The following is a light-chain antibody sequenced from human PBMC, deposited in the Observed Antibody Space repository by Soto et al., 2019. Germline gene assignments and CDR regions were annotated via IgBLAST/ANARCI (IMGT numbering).Light chain of an antibody. Sequence: EIVLTQSPGTLSLSPGERATLSCSASQSVSSNYLAWYQQKPGQAPRLLIYGASSRATGIPDRFSGSGSGTDFTLTISRLEPEDFALYYCQHYGDSPYTFGQGTRLEIK. V-gene: IGKV3-20*01. CDR2: GAS. CDR1: QSVSSNY. CDR3: QHYGDSPYT. J-gene: IGKJ2*01.